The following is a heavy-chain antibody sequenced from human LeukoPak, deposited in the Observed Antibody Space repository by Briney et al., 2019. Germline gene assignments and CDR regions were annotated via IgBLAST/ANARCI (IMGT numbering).Heavy chain of an antibody. CDR3: ARGRAIVVVPAADFDY. Sequence: SETLSLTCTVSGGSISSYYWSWIRQPAGKGLEWIGRIYTSGSTNYNPSLKSRVTMSVDTSKNQFSLKLSSVTAADTAVYYCARGRAIVVVPAADFDYWGQGTLVTVSS. CDR1: GGSISSYY. D-gene: IGHD2-2*01. V-gene: IGHV4-4*07. J-gene: IGHJ4*02. CDR2: IYTSGST.